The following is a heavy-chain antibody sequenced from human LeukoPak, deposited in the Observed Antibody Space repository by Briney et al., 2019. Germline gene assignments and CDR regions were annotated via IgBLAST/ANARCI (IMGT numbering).Heavy chain of an antibody. CDR1: GDSITSYY. V-gene: IGHV4-59*01. Sequence: SETLSLTCSVSGDSITSYYWSWIRQPPGKGLEWVGYIYYSGSTNSNPSLKSRVTISVDTSKNQFSLKLSSVTAADTAVYHCAREAMYSYGNNFDYWGQGTLVTVSS. J-gene: IGHJ4*02. D-gene: IGHD5-18*01. CDR3: AREAMYSYGNNFDY. CDR2: IYYSGST.